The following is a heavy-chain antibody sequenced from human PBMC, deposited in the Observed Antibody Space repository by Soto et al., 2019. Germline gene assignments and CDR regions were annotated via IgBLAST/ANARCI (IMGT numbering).Heavy chain of an antibody. J-gene: IGHJ6*02. CDR1: GFIFSSYA. V-gene: IGHV3-30*04. D-gene: IGHD3-10*01. CDR2: ISYDGRHQ. CDR3: ARVVGIFLNRGVILPAPKYGRDV. Sequence: QVHLVESGGGVVQPGKSLRLSCAASGFIFSSYAMHWVRQAPGKGLQWVAVISYDGRHQYYADSVKGRFTISRDKARNTLYLQMNSPRPEATSVYFSARVVGIFLNRGVILPAPKYGRDVWGQGTTVTVS.